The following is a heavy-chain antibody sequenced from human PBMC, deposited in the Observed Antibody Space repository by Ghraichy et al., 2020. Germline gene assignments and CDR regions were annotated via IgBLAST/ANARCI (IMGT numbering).Heavy chain of an antibody. Sequence: SETLSLTCAVSGGSLSGYYWSWIRQAPGKGLEWIGEISHIGSTNFNPSLKSRLTMAEDTSKLQLSLTLNSVTAADTAVYYCARDWDYSWFDPWGQGTLVTVSS. CDR3: ARDWDYSWFDP. CDR1: GGSLSGYY. V-gene: IGHV4-34*01. J-gene: IGHJ5*02. CDR2: ISHIGST. D-gene: IGHD1-7*01.